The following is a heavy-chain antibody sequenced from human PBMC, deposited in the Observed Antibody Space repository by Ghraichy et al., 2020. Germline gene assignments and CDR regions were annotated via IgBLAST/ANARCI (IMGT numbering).Heavy chain of an antibody. D-gene: IGHD6-19*01. J-gene: IGHJ4*02. CDR2: INPNSGAT. V-gene: IGHV1-2*04. CDR1: GYTFTGHY. CDR3: ARVGSSGWYGNFDY. Sequence: ASVKVSCKASGYTFTGHYMHWVRQAPGQGLEWMGWINPNSGATNYAQKFQGWVTMTRDTSISTAYMELSRLRSDDTAVYYCARVGSSGWYGNFDYWGQGTLVTVSS.